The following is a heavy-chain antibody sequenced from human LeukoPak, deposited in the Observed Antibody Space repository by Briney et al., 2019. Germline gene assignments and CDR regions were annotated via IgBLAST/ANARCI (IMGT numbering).Heavy chain of an antibody. D-gene: IGHD3-16*02. CDR2: INHSGST. Sequence: ASETLSLTCAVYGGSFSGYYWSWIRQPPGKGLEWIGEINHSGSTNYNPSLKSRVTISVDTSKNQFSLKLSSVTAADTAVYYCAREIYDYVWGSYRYFFDYWGQGTLVTVSS. V-gene: IGHV4-34*01. J-gene: IGHJ4*02. CDR3: AREIYDYVWGSYRYFFDY. CDR1: GGSFSGYY.